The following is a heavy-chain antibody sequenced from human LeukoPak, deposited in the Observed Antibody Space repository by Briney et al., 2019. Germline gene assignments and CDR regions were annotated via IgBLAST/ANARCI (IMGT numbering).Heavy chain of an antibody. CDR2: ISYDGSNK. CDR1: GFTFSSYG. D-gene: IGHD6-13*01. CDR3: AKDRYSSHYFDY. Sequence: GSLRLSCAASGFTFSSYGMHWVRQAPGKGLEWVAVISYDGSNKYYADSVKGRFTISRDNSKNTLYLQMNSLRAEDTAVYYCAKDRYSSHYFDYWGQGTLVTVSS. V-gene: IGHV3-30*18. J-gene: IGHJ4*02.